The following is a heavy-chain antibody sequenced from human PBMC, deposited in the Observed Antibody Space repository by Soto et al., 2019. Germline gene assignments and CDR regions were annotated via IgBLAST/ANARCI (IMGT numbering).Heavy chain of an antibody. CDR1: GYPFTGYY. V-gene: IGHV1-2*02. Sequence: XAVKVSSKASGYPFTGYYMHWVRQAPGQGLEWMGWINPNSGGTNYAQKFQGRVTMTRDTSISTAYMELSRLRSDDTAVYYCARVRGYDFWSGYWRTYYYYGMDVWGQGTTVTVS. J-gene: IGHJ6*02. CDR3: ARVRGYDFWSGYWRTYYYYGMDV. D-gene: IGHD3-3*01. CDR2: INPNSGGT.